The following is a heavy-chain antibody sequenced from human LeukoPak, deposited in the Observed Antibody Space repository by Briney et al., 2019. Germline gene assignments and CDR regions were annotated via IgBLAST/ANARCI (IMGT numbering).Heavy chain of an antibody. D-gene: IGHD6-19*01. V-gene: IGHV3-23*01. Sequence: GGSLRLSCVASGFTFTSDAMNWVRQAPGKGLEWVSSTVSRGTTQYADSVKGRFTVSRDTSKNTLYLQMNSLRADDTAVYYCAKCSTSAYTTGWCNWIDPWGQGTLVIVSS. J-gene: IGHJ5*02. CDR2: TVSRGTT. CDR3: AKCSTSAYTTGWCNWIDP. CDR1: GFTFTSDA.